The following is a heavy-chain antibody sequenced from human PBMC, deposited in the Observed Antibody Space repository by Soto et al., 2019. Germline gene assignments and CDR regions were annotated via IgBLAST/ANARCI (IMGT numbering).Heavy chain of an antibody. Sequence: SETLSLTCTVSGGSISSSSYYWGWIRQPPGKGLEWIGSIYYSGSTYYNPSLKSRVTISVDTSKNQFSLKLSSVTAADTAVYYCATEVRGQLWSPRYFDYWGQGTLVTV. V-gene: IGHV4-39*01. CDR1: GGSISSSSYY. D-gene: IGHD5-18*01. J-gene: IGHJ4*02. CDR2: IYYSGST. CDR3: ATEVRGQLWSPRYFDY.